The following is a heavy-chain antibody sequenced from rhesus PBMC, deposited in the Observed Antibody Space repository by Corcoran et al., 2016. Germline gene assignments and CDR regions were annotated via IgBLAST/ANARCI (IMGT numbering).Heavy chain of an antibody. CDR2: IYRRSGNT. D-gene: IGHD3-3*01. J-gene: IGHJ3*01. CDR3: VRVGDYNIWTGYYHMKDDAFDF. CDR1: GGSISGGYG. Sequence: QVQLQESGPGLLKPSETLSLTCAVSGGSISGGYGWGWIRQPPGKGLEWIGSIYRRSGNTNYKPAHKSLINISTDTAKNQFSLKLSSVTAADTAVYYCVRVGDYNIWTGYYHMKDDAFDFWGQGLRVTVSS. V-gene: IGHV4-76*01.